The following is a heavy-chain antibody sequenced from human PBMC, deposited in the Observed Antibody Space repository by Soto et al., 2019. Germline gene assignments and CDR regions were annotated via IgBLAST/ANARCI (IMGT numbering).Heavy chain of an antibody. D-gene: IGHD1-20*01. J-gene: IGHJ5*02. CDR3: ARDIIGRWFDP. CDR2: IYYSGST. Sequence: SETLSLTCTVSGGSISSGDYYWSWIRQPPGKGLEWIGYIYYSGSTYYNPSLKSRVTISVDTSKNQFSLKLSSVTAADTAVYYCARDIIGRWFDPWGQGTLVTVS. CDR1: GGSISSGDYY. V-gene: IGHV4-30-4*01.